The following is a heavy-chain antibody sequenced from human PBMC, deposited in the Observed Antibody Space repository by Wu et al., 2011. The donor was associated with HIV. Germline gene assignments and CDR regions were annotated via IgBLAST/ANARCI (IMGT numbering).Heavy chain of an antibody. CDR1: EAPSITYA. V-gene: IGHV1-69*05. D-gene: IGHD1-14*01. CDR3: ASQPDTTMTGYYYYGMDV. J-gene: IGHJ6*02. Sequence: QVQAGASLGREVEEDLGPSGEGRPARLLEAPSITYAISWVRQAPGQGLEWMGRIIPIFGTSNYAQKFQGRVTINMDKSTSTAYMELSSLRSEDTAVYYCASQPDTTMTGYYYYGMDVWGQGTKVTVSS. CDR2: IIPIFGTS.